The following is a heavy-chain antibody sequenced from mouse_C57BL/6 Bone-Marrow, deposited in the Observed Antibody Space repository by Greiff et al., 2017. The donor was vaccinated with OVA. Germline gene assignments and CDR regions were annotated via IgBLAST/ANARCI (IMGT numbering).Heavy chain of an antibody. CDR3: ARGHYGSSWCYFDV. Sequence: QVQLQQPGTELVKPGASVKLSCKASGYTFTSYWMHWVKQRPGQGLEWIGNINPSNGGTNYNEKFKSKATLTVDKSSSTAYMQLSSLTSEDSAVYYCARGHYGSSWCYFDVWGTGTTVTVSS. D-gene: IGHD1-1*01. CDR2: INPSNGGT. CDR1: GYTFTSYW. J-gene: IGHJ1*03. V-gene: IGHV1-53*01.